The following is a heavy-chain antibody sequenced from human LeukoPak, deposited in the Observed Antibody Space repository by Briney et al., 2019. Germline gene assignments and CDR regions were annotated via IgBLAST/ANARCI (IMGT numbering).Heavy chain of an antibody. CDR3: AKDRGDYGPADDAFDI. CDR2: ISASGGST. V-gene: IGHV3-23*01. D-gene: IGHD4-17*01. J-gene: IGHJ3*02. CDR1: GFTVSSNY. Sequence: GGSLRLSCAASGFTVSSNYMSWVRQAPGKGLEWVSTISASGGSTYYADSVKGRFTISRDNSKNTLFLQMNSLRADDTAVYYCAKDRGDYGPADDAFDIWGQGTLVSVSS.